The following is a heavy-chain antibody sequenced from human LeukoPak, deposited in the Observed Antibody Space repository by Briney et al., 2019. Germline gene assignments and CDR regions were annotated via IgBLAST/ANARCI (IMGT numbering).Heavy chain of an antibody. J-gene: IGHJ4*02. CDR3: AKASWVSSADAVL. D-gene: IGHD7-27*01. Sequence: GGSLRLSCVASGFIFRDYAMSWVRQAPAGGLEWVSSLRGDGETFYTDSVKGRFTLSRDHSRNTVYLQLSTLRVEDTAVYYCAKASWVSSADAVLWGQGTLVTVS. CDR2: LRGDGET. V-gene: IGHV3-23*01. CDR1: GFIFRDYA.